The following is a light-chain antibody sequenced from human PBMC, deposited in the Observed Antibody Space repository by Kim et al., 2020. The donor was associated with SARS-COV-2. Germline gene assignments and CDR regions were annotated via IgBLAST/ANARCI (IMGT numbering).Light chain of an antibody. V-gene: IGLV2-11*01. CDR2: DVS. CDR1: SSDVGGYNY. Sequence: SVTISCPGTSSDVGGYNYVSWYQQHPGTAPKLMIYDVSKRPSGVPDRFSGSKSGNTASLTISGLQAEDEADYYCCSYAGSYTFYVFGTGTKVTVL. J-gene: IGLJ1*01. CDR3: CSYAGSYTFYV.